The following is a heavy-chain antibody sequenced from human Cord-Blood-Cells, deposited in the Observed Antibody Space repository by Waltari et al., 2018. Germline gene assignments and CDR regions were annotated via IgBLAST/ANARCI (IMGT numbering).Heavy chain of an antibody. D-gene: IGHD6-6*01. Sequence: QGLEWMGGIIPIFGTANYAQKFQGRVTITADKSTSKAYMELSSLRSEDTAVYYCARGPYSSSYYYYGMDVWGQGTTVTVSS. CDR2: IIPIFGTA. V-gene: IGHV1-69*06. CDR3: ARGPYSSSYYYYGMDV. J-gene: IGHJ6*02.